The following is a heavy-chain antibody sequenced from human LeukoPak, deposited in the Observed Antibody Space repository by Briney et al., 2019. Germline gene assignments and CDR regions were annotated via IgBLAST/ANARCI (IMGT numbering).Heavy chain of an antibody. CDR1: GFTFSSYA. J-gene: IGHJ4*02. D-gene: IGHD5-18*01. Sequence: GGSLRLSCAASGFTFSSYAMSWVRQAPGKGLEWVSAISGSGGSTFYADSVKGRFTISRDNSKNTLYLQMNSLRAEDTAVYYCAKEIPPTRYSYGFFDYWGQGTLVTVSS. CDR2: ISGSGGST. V-gene: IGHV3-23*01. CDR3: AKEIPPTRYSYGFFDY.